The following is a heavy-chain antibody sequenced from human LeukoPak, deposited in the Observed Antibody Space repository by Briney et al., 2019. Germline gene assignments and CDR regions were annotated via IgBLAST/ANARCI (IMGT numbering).Heavy chain of an antibody. D-gene: IGHD1-1*01. CDR1: GGSISSYY. J-gene: IGHJ6*03. Sequence: PSETLSLTCTVSGGSISSYYWSWIRQPPGKGLEWIGYIYYSGSTNYNPSLKSRVTISVDTSKNQFSLKLSSVTAADTAVYYCARDAYTTLRKRGGYYYYYMDVWGKGTTVTISS. CDR2: IYYSGST. CDR3: ARDAYTTLRKRGGYYYYYMDV. V-gene: IGHV4-59*01.